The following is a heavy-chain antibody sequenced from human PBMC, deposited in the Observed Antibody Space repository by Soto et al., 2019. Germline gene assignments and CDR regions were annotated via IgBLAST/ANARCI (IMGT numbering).Heavy chain of an antibody. D-gene: IGHD3-10*01. J-gene: IGHJ4*02. Sequence: VQLVESGGGVVQPGRSLRLSCAASGFTFSSYAMHWVRQAPGKGLEWVSAISGSGGSTYYADSVKGRFTISRDNSKNTLYLQMNSLRAEDTAVYYCAKDLGGSGDRCYWGQGTLVTVSS. CDR2: ISGSGGST. V-gene: IGHV3-23*04. CDR3: AKDLGGSGDRCY. CDR1: GFTFSSYA.